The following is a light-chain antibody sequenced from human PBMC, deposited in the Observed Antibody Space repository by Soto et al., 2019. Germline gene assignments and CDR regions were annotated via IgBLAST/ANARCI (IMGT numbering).Light chain of an antibody. CDR1: QSVGSK. Sequence: EIAMTQSPATLSVSRGERVTLSCRASQSVGSKLAWYQQKPGQAPRLLIYGASTRATGIPARFSGSGSGTEFILTISSLQSEDFVVYYCQQYNNWPPAWTFGQGTKVDIK. J-gene: IGKJ1*01. V-gene: IGKV3-15*01. CDR3: QQYNNWPPAWT. CDR2: GAS.